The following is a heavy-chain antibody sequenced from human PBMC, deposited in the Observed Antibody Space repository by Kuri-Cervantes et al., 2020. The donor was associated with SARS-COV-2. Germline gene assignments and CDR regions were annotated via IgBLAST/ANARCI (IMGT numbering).Heavy chain of an antibody. V-gene: IGHV3-11*01. CDR3: ARDVLLWFREDKGKFDY. Sequence: GGSLRLSCAASGFTFSDYYMSWIRQAPGKGLEWVSYISSSGSTIYYADSVKGRFTISRDNAKNSLYLQMNSLRAEDTAVYYCARDVLLWFREDKGKFDYWGQGTLVTVSS. D-gene: IGHD3-10*01. CDR2: ISSSGSTI. J-gene: IGHJ4*02. CDR1: GFTFSDYY.